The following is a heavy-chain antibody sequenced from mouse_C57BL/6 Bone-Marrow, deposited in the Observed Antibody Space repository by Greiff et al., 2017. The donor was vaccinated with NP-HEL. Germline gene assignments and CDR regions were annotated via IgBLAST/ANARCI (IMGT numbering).Heavy chain of an antibody. J-gene: IGHJ1*03. Sequence: QVQLQQPGAELVKPGASVKMSCKASGYTFTSYWITWVKQRPGQGLEWIGDIYPGSGSTNYNEKFKSKATLTVDTSSSTAYMQLSSLTSEDSAVYYCARVDSNYRYFDVWGTGTTVTVSS. V-gene: IGHV1-55*01. CDR1: GYTFTSYW. D-gene: IGHD2-5*01. CDR3: ARVDSNYRYFDV. CDR2: IYPGSGST.